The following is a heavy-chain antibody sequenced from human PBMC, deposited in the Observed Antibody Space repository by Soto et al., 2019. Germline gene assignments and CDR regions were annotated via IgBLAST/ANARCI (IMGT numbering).Heavy chain of an antibody. CDR1: GFTFSSYG. J-gene: IGHJ4*02. CDR2: ISYDGSNK. D-gene: IGHD4-17*01. V-gene: IGHV3-30*18. Sequence: GGSLRLSCAASGFTFSSYGMHWVRQAPGKGLEWVAVISYDGSNKYYADSVKGRFTISRDNSKNTLYLQMNSLRAEDTAVYYCAKGDYGGNFDYWGQGTLVTVSS. CDR3: AKGDYGGNFDY.